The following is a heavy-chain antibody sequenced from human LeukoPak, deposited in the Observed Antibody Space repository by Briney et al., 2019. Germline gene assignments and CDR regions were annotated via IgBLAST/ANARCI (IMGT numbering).Heavy chain of an antibody. CDR3: ARCFSAMVRGVLQSWKLDY. J-gene: IGHJ4*02. V-gene: IGHV1-2*02. CDR2: INPNSGGT. D-gene: IGHD3-10*01. CDR1: GYTFTAYY. Sequence: GASVKVSCKASGYTFTAYYMHWVRQAPGQGLEWMGWINPNSGGTNYAQKFQGRVTTTRYTTISTNYMDLSRLKTDNTAVYYCARCFSAMVRGVLQSWKLDYWGQGTLVTVSS.